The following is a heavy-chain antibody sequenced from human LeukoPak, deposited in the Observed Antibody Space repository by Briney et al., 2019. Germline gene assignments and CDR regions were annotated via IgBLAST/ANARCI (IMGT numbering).Heavy chain of an antibody. Sequence: GGSLRLSCAASGFTFSSYWMTWVRQAPGKGLEWVANIKQDGSEKCYVDSVKGRFTISRDNAKNSLYLQMNSLRAEDTAVYYCAAHVGNAGDFGYWGQGTLVAVSS. CDR1: GFTFSSYW. CDR2: IKQDGSEK. J-gene: IGHJ4*02. D-gene: IGHD4-23*01. V-gene: IGHV3-7*01. CDR3: AAHVGNAGDFGY.